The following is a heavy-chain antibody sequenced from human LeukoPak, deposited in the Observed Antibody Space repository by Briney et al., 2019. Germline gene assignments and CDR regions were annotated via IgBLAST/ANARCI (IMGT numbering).Heavy chain of an antibody. D-gene: IGHD2-15*01. CDR3: ARDVCSGGSCYSDY. CDR1: GFTFSSYS. J-gene: IGHJ4*02. V-gene: IGHV3-21*01. Sequence: GGSLRLSCAASGFTFSSYSMNWVRQAPGKGLEWVSSISSSSSYIYYADSVKGRFTISRDNAKKSLYLQMNSLRAEDTAVYYCARDVCSGGSCYSDYWGQGTLVTVSS. CDR2: ISSSSSYI.